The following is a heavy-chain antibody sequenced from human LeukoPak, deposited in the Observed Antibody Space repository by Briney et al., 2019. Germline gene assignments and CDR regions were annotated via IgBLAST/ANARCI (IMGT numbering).Heavy chain of an antibody. CDR1: GGSISSSSYY. CDR3: ARSGVSSSWYGPNPFDY. Sequence: PSETLSLTCTVSGGSISSSSYYWGWIRQPPGKGLEWIGSIYYSGSTYYNPSLKSRVTISVDTSKNQFSLKLSSVTAADTAVYYCARSGVSSSWYGPNPFDYWGQGTLVTVSS. CDR2: IYYSGST. V-gene: IGHV4-39*07. J-gene: IGHJ4*02. D-gene: IGHD6-13*01.